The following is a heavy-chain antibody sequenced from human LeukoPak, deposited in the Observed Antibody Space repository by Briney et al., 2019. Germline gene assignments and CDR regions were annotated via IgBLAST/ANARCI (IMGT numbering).Heavy chain of an antibody. CDR2: IYTSGST. D-gene: IGHD3-9*01. J-gene: IGHJ4*02. Sequence: SETLSLTCTVAGGSISSYYWSWIRQPAGKGLEWIGRIYTSGSTNYNPSLKSRVTMSVDTSKNQFSLKLSSVTAADTAVYYCARDSHYDILTGYFHFDYWGQGTLVTVSS. CDR1: GGSISSYY. V-gene: IGHV4-4*07. CDR3: ARDSHYDILTGYFHFDY.